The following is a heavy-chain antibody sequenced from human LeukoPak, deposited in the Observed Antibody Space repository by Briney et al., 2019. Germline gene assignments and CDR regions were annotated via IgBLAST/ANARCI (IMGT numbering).Heavy chain of an antibody. Sequence: GGSLRLSCAASGFTFSSYATSWVRQAPGKGLEWVSAISGSGGSTYYADSVKGRFTISRDNSKNTLYLQMNSLRAEDTAVYYCAARYCSGGSCYGVLGFDPWGQGTLVTVSS. CDR2: ISGSGGST. J-gene: IGHJ5*02. CDR3: AARYCSGGSCYGVLGFDP. D-gene: IGHD2-15*01. CDR1: GFTFSSYA. V-gene: IGHV3-23*01.